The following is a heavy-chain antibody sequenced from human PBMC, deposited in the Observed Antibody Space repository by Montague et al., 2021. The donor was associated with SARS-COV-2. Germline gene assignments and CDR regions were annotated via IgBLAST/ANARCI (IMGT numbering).Heavy chain of an antibody. CDR1: GGSISSGSYY. CDR3: ARDSITMFGVADYGLDV. V-gene: IGHV4-61*02. CDR2: IYTSGST. Sequence: TLSLTCTVSGGSISSGSYYWSWIRQPAGKGLEWIGRIYTSGSTNYNPSLKSRVTISVDTSKNRFSLKLSSVTAADTAVYYCARDSITMFGVADYGLDVWGQGTTVTVSS. J-gene: IGHJ6*02. D-gene: IGHD3-3*01.